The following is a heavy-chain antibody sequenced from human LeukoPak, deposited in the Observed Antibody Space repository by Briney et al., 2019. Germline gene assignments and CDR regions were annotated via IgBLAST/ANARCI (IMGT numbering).Heavy chain of an antibody. D-gene: IGHD2-2*01. CDR1: GFTFSSYG. J-gene: IGHJ4*02. Sequence: PGGSLRLSCAASGFTFSSYGMHWVRQAPGKGLEWVAFIRYDGSNKYYADSVKGRFTISRDNSKNTLYLQMNSLRAEDTAVYYCAKDGQYQLLGHDYWGQGTLVTVSS. CDR3: AKDGQYQLLGHDY. V-gene: IGHV3-30*02. CDR2: IRYDGSNK.